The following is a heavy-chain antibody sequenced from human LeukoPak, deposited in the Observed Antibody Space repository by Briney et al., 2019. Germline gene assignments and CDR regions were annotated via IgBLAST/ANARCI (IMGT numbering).Heavy chain of an antibody. CDR3: ARGYCSSTSCYPLDY. D-gene: IGHD2-2*01. J-gene: IGHJ4*02. V-gene: IGHV1-69*05. CDR2: IIPIFGTA. Sequence: GASVKVSCKASGGTFSSYAISWVRQAPGQGLEWMRGIIPIFGTANYAQKFQGRVTITTDESTSTAYMELSSLRSEDTAVYYCARGYCSSTSCYPLDYWGQGTLVTVSS. CDR1: GGTFSSYA.